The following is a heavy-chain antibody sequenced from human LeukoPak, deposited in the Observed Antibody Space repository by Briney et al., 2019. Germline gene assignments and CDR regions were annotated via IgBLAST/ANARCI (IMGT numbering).Heavy chain of an antibody. V-gene: IGHV4-61*01. J-gene: IGHJ4*02. CDR3: ARDSSGYYYSYYFDY. CDR1: GGSIRSSSYY. Sequence: SETLSLTCTVSGGSIRSSSYYWSWIRQPPGKGLEWIGHIYYSGSTNYNPSLKSRLTISIDTSKNQFSLKLSSVTAADTAVYYCARDSSGYYYSYYFDYWGQGTLVTVSS. CDR2: IYYSGST. D-gene: IGHD3-22*01.